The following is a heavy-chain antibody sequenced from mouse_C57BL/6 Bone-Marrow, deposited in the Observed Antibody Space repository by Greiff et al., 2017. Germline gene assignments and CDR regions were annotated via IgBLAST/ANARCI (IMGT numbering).Heavy chain of an antibody. CDR1: GFTFSSYS. CDR2: ISSGGSYT. Sequence: EVKLMESGGDLVKPGGSLKLSCAASGFTFSSYSMSWVRQTPDKRLEWVATISSGGSYTYYPDSVKGRFTISRDNAKNTLYLQMSSLKSEDTAMYYCARQGGSSWNYAMDYWGQGTSVTVSS. D-gene: IGHD1-1*01. J-gene: IGHJ4*01. CDR3: ARQGGSSWNYAMDY. V-gene: IGHV5-6*01.